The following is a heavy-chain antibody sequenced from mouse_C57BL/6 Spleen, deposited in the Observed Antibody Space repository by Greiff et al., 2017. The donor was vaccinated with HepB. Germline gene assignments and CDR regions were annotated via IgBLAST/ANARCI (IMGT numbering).Heavy chain of an antibody. CDR1: GYTFTSYW. Sequence: QVQLQQPGAELVKPGASVKLSCKASGYTFTSYWMHWVKQRPGQGLEWIGMIHPNSGSTNYNEKFKSKATLTVDKSSSTAYMQLSSLTSEDYAVYYCAREGVLRQSLYFDYWGQGTTLTVSS. CDR3: AREGVLRQSLYFDY. J-gene: IGHJ2*01. CDR2: IHPNSGST. D-gene: IGHD1-1*01. V-gene: IGHV1-64*01.